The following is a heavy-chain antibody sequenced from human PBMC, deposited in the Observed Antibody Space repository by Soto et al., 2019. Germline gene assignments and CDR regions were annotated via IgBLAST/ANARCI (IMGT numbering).Heavy chain of an antibody. CDR1: GFTFSSYG. CDR2: ISYDGSNK. D-gene: IGHD3-3*01. V-gene: IGHV3-30*18. J-gene: IGHJ6*02. Sequence: GGSLRLSCAASGFTFSSYGMHWVRQAPGKGLEWVAVISYDGSNKYYADSVKGRFTISRDNSKNTLYLQMNSLRAEDTAVYYCAKDNMRSITIFGVTNYGMDVWGQGTTVTVSS. CDR3: AKDNMRSITIFGVTNYGMDV.